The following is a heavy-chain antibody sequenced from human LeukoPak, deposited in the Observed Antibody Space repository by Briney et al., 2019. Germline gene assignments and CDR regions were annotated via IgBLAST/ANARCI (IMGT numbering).Heavy chain of an antibody. CDR3: ARRVLLYDILTADSRYYYYYMDV. V-gene: IGHV1-8*01. D-gene: IGHD3-9*01. CDR1: GYTFTGYD. CDR2: MNPNSGNT. J-gene: IGHJ6*03. Sequence: ASVKVSCKASGYTFTGYDINWVRQATGQGLEWMGWMNPNSGNTGYAQKFQGRVTMTRNTSISTAYMELSSLRSEDTAVYYCARRVLLYDILTADSRYYYYYMDVWGRGTTVTISS.